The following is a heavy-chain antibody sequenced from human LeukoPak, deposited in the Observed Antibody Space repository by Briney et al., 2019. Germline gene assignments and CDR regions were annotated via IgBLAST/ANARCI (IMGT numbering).Heavy chain of an antibody. CDR1: GGSFSGYY. D-gene: IGHD6-13*01. CDR3: ARGGGYSSSWYGRYFDY. CDR2: INHSGST. J-gene: IGHJ4*02. V-gene: IGHV4-34*01. Sequence: SETLSLTCAVYGGSFSGYYWSWIRQPPGKGLEWIGEINHSGSTNYNPSLKSRVTISVDTSKNQFSLKLSSVTAADRAVYYCARGGGYSSSWYGRYFDYWGQGTLVTVSS.